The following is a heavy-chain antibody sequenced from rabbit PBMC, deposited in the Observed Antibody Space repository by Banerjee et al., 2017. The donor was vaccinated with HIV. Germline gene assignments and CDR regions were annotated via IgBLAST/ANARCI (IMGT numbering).Heavy chain of an antibody. Sequence: QSLEESGGGLVKPEGSLKLTCTASGFTLSSYYMCWVSQAPGKGLEWIGCIDGGSSDTSYYASWAKGRFAISKTSSTTVTLQMTSLTAADTATYFCARDRHGYASGYGARLDLWGPGTLVTVS. J-gene: IGHJ3*01. CDR1: GFTLSSYY. D-gene: IGHD6-1*01. CDR2: IDGGSSDTS. V-gene: IGHV1S40*01. CDR3: ARDRHGYASGYGARLDL.